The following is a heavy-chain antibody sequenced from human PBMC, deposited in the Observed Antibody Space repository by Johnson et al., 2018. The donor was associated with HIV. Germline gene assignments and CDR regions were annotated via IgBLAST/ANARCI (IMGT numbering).Heavy chain of an antibody. CDR3: ARAPPYYGGYSVSDAFDI. Sequence: QVQLVESGGGLVQPGRSLRLSCAASGFTFSSYAMHWVRQAPGKGLEWVAVISYDGSNKYYADSVKGRFTISRDNSKNTLYLQMNSLRPEDTAVYYCARAPPYYGGYSVSDAFDIWGQGTMVTVSS. CDR2: ISYDGSNK. V-gene: IGHV3-30*14. J-gene: IGHJ3*02. CDR1: GFTFSSYA. D-gene: IGHD3-22*01.